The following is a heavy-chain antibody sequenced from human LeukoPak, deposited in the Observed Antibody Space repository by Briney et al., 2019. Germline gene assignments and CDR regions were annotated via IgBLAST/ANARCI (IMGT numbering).Heavy chain of an antibody. J-gene: IGHJ4*02. D-gene: IGHD2-21*01. Sequence: SETLSLTWTVSGGSISDYYWSWIRQPPGEGLEWIGYIYYSGSTNYNPSLKSRVTISVDTSKNQFSLKLSSVTAADTAVYYCARVGIRGLNDYWGQGTLVTVSS. CDR3: ARVGIRGLNDY. CDR2: IYYSGST. CDR1: GGSISDYY. V-gene: IGHV4-59*01.